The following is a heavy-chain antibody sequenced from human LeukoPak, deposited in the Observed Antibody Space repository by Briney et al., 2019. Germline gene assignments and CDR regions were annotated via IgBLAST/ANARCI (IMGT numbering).Heavy chain of an antibody. CDR2: INTDGSTT. CDR1: GFTFSSYW. J-gene: IGHJ5*02. V-gene: IGHV3-74*01. Sequence: GGSLRLSCAASGFTFSSYWMHWVRQASGKGLVWVARINTDGSTTTYADSVKGRFTISRDNAKNTLYLQLNSLRAEDTAVYYCARPHVPTASTNWFDPWGQGTLVTVSS. CDR3: ARPHVPTASTNWFDP. D-gene: IGHD2-2*01.